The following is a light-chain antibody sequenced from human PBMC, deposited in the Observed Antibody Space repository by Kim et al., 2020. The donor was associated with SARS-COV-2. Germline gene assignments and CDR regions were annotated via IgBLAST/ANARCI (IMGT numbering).Light chain of an antibody. CDR3: QQYGSSPKLT. CDR1: LSVSSNY. V-gene: IGKV3-20*01. CDR2: GAS. Sequence: PGERATPSCMASLSVSSNYLAWYQQKPGQAPRLLIYGASSRATGIPDRFSGSGSGTDFTLTISRLEPEDFAVYYCQQYGSSPKLTFGGGTKVDIK. J-gene: IGKJ4*01.